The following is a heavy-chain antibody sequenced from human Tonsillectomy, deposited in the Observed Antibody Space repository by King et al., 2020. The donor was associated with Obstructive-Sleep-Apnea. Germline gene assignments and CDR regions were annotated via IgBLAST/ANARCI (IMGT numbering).Heavy chain of an antibody. CDR3: ARDLGYSYGIDY. J-gene: IGHJ4*02. CDR2: IYYSGST. CDR1: GDSISTYY. Sequence: QLQESGPGLVKPSETLSLTCTVSGDSISTYYWSWIRQPPGKGLDWVGYIYYSGSTSYNASLKSRVTLSVDTSKNQFSLKLRSVTAADTAVYYCARDLGYSYGIDYWGQGTLVTVSS. V-gene: IGHV4-59*01. D-gene: IGHD5-18*01.